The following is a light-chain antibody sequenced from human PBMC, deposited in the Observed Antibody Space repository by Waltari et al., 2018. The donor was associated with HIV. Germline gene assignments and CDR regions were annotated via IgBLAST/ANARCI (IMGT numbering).Light chain of an antibody. CDR2: GAS. CDR1: RTISTY. J-gene: IGKJ3*01. Sequence: DIQMTQSPSSLSASVGDRVTITCRVSRTISTYLNWYQQKPGKAPKLLIYGASSLQSGVPSRFSGSGSGTDFTLTISNLQPEDFATYFCQQTYSTVVFTFGPGTKVDIK. CDR3: QQTYSTVVFT. V-gene: IGKV1-39*01.